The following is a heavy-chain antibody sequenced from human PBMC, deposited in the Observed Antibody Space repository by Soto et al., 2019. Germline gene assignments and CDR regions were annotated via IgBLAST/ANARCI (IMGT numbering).Heavy chain of an antibody. CDR2: IIPIFGTA. V-gene: IGHV1-69*01. CDR3: ARDRVVTAILGNWFDP. Sequence: VSCKASGGTFSSYAISWVRQAPGQGLEWMGGIIPIFGTANYAQKFQGRVTITADEFTSTAYMELSSLRSEDTAVYYCARDRVVTAILGNWFDPWGQGTLVTVSS. CDR1: GGTFSSYA. D-gene: IGHD2-21*02. J-gene: IGHJ5*02.